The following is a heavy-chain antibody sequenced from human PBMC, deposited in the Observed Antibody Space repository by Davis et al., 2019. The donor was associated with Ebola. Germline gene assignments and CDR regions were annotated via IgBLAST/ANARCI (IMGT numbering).Heavy chain of an antibody. V-gene: IGHV3-48*03. Sequence: GGSLRLSCAASGFTFSSYDMNWVRQAPGKGLEWISYISSSRTIMYYADSVRGRFTISRDNAKNSLYLQMNSLRADDTAVYYCVRDVTIWGQGTMVTVSS. CDR2: ISSSRTIM. CDR3: VRDVTI. D-gene: IGHD2/OR15-2a*01. J-gene: IGHJ3*02. CDR1: GFTFSSYD.